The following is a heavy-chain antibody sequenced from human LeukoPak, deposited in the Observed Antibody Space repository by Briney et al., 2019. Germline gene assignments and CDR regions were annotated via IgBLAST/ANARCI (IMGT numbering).Heavy chain of an antibody. V-gene: IGHV1-69*04. J-gene: IGHJ4*02. D-gene: IGHD4-17*01. CDR1: GGTFSGYA. CDR2: IIPILGIA. CDR3: ARDHSLFTVTVDY. Sequence: SVKVSCKASGGTFSGYAISWVRQAPGQGLEWMGRIIPILGIANYAQKFQGRVTITADKSTSTAYMELSSLRSEDTAVYYCARDHSLFTVTVDYWGQGTLVTVSS.